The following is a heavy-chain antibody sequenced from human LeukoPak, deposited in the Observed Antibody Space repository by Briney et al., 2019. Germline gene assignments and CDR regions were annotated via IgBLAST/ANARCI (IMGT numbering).Heavy chain of an antibody. CDR2: IYSGSST. Sequence: GGSLRLSCAASGFTVSSNYMSWVRQAPGKGLEWVSVIYSGSSTYYADSVKGRFTISRDNSKNTLYLQMNSLRAEDTAVYYCATHCSGGSCYGPSFDYWGQGTLVTVSS. CDR1: GFTVSSNY. V-gene: IGHV3-66*01. D-gene: IGHD2-15*01. CDR3: ATHCSGGSCYGPSFDY. J-gene: IGHJ4*02.